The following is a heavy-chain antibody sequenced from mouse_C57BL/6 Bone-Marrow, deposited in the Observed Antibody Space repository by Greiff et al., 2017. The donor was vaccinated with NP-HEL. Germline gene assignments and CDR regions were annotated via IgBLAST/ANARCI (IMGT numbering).Heavy chain of an antibody. D-gene: IGHD1-1*01. CDR1: GYTFTSYW. CDR3: ARRYYGSSFDY. V-gene: IGHV1-50*01. CDR2: IDPSDSYT. J-gene: IGHJ2*01. Sequence: QVQLKESGAELVKPGASVKLSCKASGYTFTSYWMQWVKQRPGQGLEWIGEIDPSDSYTNYNQKFKGKATLTVDPSSSTAYMQLSSLTSEDSAVYYCARRYYGSSFDYWGQGTTLTVSS.